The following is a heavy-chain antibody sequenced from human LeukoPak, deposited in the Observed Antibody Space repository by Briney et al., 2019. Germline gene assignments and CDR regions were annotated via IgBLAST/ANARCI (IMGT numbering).Heavy chain of an antibody. V-gene: IGHV3-23*01. CDR3: ATIYYDSPGWY. Sequence: GGSLRLSCAASGFTFSSYAMSWVRRAPGKGLEWVSAISGSGGSTYYADSVKGRFTISRDSSKNTLYLQMNSLRAEDTAVYYCATIYYDSPGWYWGQGTLVTVSS. CDR1: GFTFSSYA. J-gene: IGHJ4*02. D-gene: IGHD3-22*01. CDR2: ISGSGGST.